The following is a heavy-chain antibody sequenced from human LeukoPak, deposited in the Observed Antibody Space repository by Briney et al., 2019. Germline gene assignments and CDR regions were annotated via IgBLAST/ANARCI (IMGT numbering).Heavy chain of an antibody. Sequence: ASEKVSRKFSGYTLTELSMHWVRQAPGKGREWMGGFDPEDGETHYAQKFQGRVTMAEDTSTDTAYMELSSLRSEDTAVYYGATARRGMIVEGHFDYWGQGTLVTVSS. CDR2: FDPEDGET. J-gene: IGHJ4*02. CDR3: ATARRGMIVEGHFDY. CDR1: GYTLTELS. V-gene: IGHV1-24*01. D-gene: IGHD3-22*01.